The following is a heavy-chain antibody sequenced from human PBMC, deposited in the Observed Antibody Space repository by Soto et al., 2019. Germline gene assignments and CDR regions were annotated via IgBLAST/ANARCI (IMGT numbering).Heavy chain of an antibody. CDR2: IYPGDSDT. CDR3: ARGGYSGDYYFDY. D-gene: IGHD4-4*01. J-gene: IGHJ4*02. CDR1: GYTFTSYW. Sequence: GESLKISCQGSGYTFTSYWIGWVRQMPGKGLEWMGIIYPGDSDTRYSPSFQGQVTISADKSITTAYLQWSSLKASDTAMYYCARGGYSGDYYFDYWGQGTLVTVSS. V-gene: IGHV5-51*01.